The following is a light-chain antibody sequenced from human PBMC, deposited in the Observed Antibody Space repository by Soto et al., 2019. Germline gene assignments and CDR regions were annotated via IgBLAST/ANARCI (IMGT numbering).Light chain of an antibody. CDR1: QSINSRY. CDR2: GAS. V-gene: IGKV3-20*01. CDR3: QHFGSSPGFT. Sequence: EIVLTQSPGTLSLSPGERATLSCRASQSINSRYLAWYQQKPGQAPRLLIYGASSRATGIPDKFSGSGSGTDFYLTISRLEPEDFAVYYCQHFGSSPGFTFGPGTKVDIK. J-gene: IGKJ3*01.